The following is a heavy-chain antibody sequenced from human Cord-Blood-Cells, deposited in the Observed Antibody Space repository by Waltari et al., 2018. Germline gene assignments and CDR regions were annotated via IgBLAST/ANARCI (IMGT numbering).Heavy chain of an antibody. CDR3: ATLPWSSSWPDFDY. CDR1: GYTFTGYY. CDR2: INPNSGGT. V-gene: IGHV1-2*02. D-gene: IGHD6-13*01. J-gene: IGHJ4*02. Sequence: QVQLVQSGAEVKKPGASVKVSCKASGYTFTGYYMHWVRQAPGQGLEWMGRINPNSGGTNYAQKFQGRVTMTRDTSISTAYMELSRLRSDDAAVYYCATLPWSSSWPDFDYWGQGTLVTVSS.